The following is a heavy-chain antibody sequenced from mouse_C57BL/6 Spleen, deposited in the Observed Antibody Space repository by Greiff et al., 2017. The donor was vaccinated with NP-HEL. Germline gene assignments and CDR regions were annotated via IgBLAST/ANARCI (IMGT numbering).Heavy chain of an antibody. CDR1: GFTFSSYA. CDR2: ISDGGSYT. V-gene: IGHV5-4*01. CDR3: ARDSGTTGRIFAY. D-gene: IGHD1-1*01. J-gene: IGHJ3*01. Sequence: DVHLVESGGGLVKPGGSLKLSCAASGFTFSSYAMSWVRQTPEKRLEWVATISDGGSYTYYPDNVKGRFTISRDNAKNNLYLQMSHLKSEDTAMYYCARDSGTTGRIFAYWGQGTLVTVSA.